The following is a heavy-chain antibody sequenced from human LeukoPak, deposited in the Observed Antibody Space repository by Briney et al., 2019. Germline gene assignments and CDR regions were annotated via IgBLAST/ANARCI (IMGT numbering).Heavy chain of an antibody. V-gene: IGHV4-34*01. Sequence: SETLSLTCAVYGGSFSGYYWSWIRQPPGKGLEWIGEINHSGSTNYNPSLKSRVTISVDTSKNQFSLKLSSVTAADTAVYYCARAEYNWTINDYWGQGALVTISS. D-gene: IGHD1-20*01. CDR3: ARAEYNWTINDY. CDR2: INHSGST. J-gene: IGHJ4*02. CDR1: GGSFSGYY.